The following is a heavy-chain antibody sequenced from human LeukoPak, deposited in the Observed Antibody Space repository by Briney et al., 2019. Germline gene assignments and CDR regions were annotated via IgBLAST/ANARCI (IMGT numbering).Heavy chain of an antibody. CDR2: INPNSGGT. J-gene: IGHJ6*02. Sequence: EALVKVSCKASGYTFTDYYMHWVRQAPGQGLERMGWINPNSGGTNYAQKSQGRVTMTTDTSISTAYMEVSRLRSDDTAVYYCARVRIGQQLDKYYYYAMDVWGQGTTVTVSS. CDR1: GYTFTDYY. V-gene: IGHV1-2*02. D-gene: IGHD6-13*01. CDR3: ARVRIGQQLDKYYYYAMDV.